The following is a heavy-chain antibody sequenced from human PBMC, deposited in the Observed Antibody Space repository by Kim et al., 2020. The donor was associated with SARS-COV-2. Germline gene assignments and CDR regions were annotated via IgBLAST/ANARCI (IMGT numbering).Heavy chain of an antibody. CDR1: GFTVSSNY. CDR2: IYSGGST. J-gene: IGHJ6*03. V-gene: IGHV3-53*01. Sequence: GGSLRLSCAASGFTVSSNYMSWVRQAPGKGLEWVSVIYSGGSTYYADSVKGRLTISRHNSKNTLYLQMNSLRAEDTAVYYCAREARSPYYYYYYMDVWGKGTTVTVSS. CDR3: AREARSPYYYYYYMDV.